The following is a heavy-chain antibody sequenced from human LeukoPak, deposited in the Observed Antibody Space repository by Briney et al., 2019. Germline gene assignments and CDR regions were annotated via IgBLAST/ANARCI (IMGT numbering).Heavy chain of an antibody. V-gene: IGHV5-51*01. CDR2: IYPGDSDT. CDR1: GYSFTSYW. CDR3: ASLSEYCSGGSCYSGEGAFDY. Sequence: HGESLKISCKGSGYSFTSYWIGWVRQMPGKGLEWMGIIYPGDSDTRYSPSFQGQVTISADKSISTAYLQWSSLKASDTAMYYCASLSEYCSGGSCYSGEGAFDYWGQGTLVTVSS. D-gene: IGHD2-15*01. J-gene: IGHJ4*02.